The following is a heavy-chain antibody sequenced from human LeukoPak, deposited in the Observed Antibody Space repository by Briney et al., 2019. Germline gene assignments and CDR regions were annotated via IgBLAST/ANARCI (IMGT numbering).Heavy chain of an antibody. Sequence: GGSLRLSCAASGFTFSSYAMSWVRQAPGKGLEWVSAIGGSGGSTYYADSVKGRFSISRDNSRNTLYLQMNSLRAEDTAVYYCAKEWSIVGATIDYWGQGTLVTVSS. J-gene: IGHJ4*02. V-gene: IGHV3-23*01. CDR1: GFTFSSYA. D-gene: IGHD1-26*01. CDR3: AKEWSIVGATIDY. CDR2: IGGSGGST.